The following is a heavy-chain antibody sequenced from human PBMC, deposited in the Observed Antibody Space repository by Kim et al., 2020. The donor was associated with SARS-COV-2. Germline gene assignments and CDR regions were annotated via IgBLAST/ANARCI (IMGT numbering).Heavy chain of an antibody. CDR1: GFTFSSYS. V-gene: IGHV3-21*01. D-gene: IGHD3-10*01. CDR3: AREGSPLPLLWFGVDY. J-gene: IGHJ4*02. CDR2: ISSSSSYI. Sequence: GGSLRLSCAASGFTFSSYSMNWVRQAPGKGLEWVSSISSSSSYIYYADSVKGRFTISRDNAKNSLYLQMNSLRAEDTAVYYCAREGSPLPLLWFGVDYWGQGTLVTVSS.